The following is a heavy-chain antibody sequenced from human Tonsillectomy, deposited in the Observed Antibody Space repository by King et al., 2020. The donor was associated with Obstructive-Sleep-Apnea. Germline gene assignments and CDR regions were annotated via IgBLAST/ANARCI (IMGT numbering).Heavy chain of an antibody. CDR3: AKAGKGTRRGHLDY. D-gene: IGHD1-26*01. CDR1: GFTFDDYA. CDR2: IAFKSGNI. V-gene: IGHV3-9*01. J-gene: IGHJ4*02. Sequence: QLVQSGGGLVQPGRSLRLSCAASGFTFDDYAMHWVRQVPGKGLEWVSGIAFKSGNIHYGDSVKGRFTISRHNAKNSLYLQMHSLRPEDTALYYCAKAGKGTRRGHLDYWGQGTLVTVSS.